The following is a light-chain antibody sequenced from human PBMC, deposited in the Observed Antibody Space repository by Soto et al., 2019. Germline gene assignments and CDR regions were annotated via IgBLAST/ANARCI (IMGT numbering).Light chain of an antibody. CDR3: LQHHSYPQT. V-gene: IGKV1-17*01. CDR2: AVS. CDR1: QGIKND. Sequence: DIQMTQSPSSLSASVGDGVTITCRASQGIKNDLAWYQQKPGKAPKRLIYAVSSLQSEVPSRFSGNGSGTEFTLTISSLQPEDVATYYCLQHHSYPQTFGQGTKVEI. J-gene: IGKJ1*01.